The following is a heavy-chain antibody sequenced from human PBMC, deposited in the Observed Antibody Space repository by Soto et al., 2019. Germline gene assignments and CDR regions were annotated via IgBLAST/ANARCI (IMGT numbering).Heavy chain of an antibody. CDR2: IIPIFGAV. CDR1: EGTFNNYA. D-gene: IGHD1-26*01. CDR3: ASLVGATRKSDY. J-gene: IGHJ4*02. Sequence: QVQLVQSGAEVKKPGSSVKVSCKASEGTFNNYAITWVRQAPGQGLEWMGGIIPIFGAVKYAQRFQGRVTITADKSTSTAYMELSSLRSEDTAVYYCASLVGATRKSDYWGQGNLVTVSS. V-gene: IGHV1-69*14.